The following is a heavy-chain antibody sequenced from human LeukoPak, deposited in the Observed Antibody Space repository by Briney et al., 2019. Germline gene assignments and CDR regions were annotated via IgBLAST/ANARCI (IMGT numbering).Heavy chain of an antibody. CDR1: GGSISSYY. Sequence: SETLSLTCTVSGGSISSYYWSWIRQPPGKGLEWIGYIYYSGSTNYNPSLKSRVTISVDTSKNQFSLKLSSVTAADTAVYYCARGAWGGYSYGYYYYYYYMDVWGKGTTVTISS. CDR3: ARGAWGGYSYGYYYYYYYMDV. D-gene: IGHD5-18*01. V-gene: IGHV4-59*01. J-gene: IGHJ6*03. CDR2: IYYSGST.